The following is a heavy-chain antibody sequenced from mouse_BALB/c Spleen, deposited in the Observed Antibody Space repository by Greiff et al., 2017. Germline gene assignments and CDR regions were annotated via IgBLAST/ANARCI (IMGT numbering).Heavy chain of an antibody. Sequence: QVQLQQPGAELVKPGASVKLSCKASGYTFTSYWMHWVKQRPGQGLEWIGEIDPSDSYTNYNQKFKGKATLTVDKSSSTAYMQLSSLTSEDSAVYYCAPGGIHGSPWFAYWGQGTLVTVSA. CDR2: IDPSDSYT. CDR1: GYTFTSYW. D-gene: IGHD2-2*01. J-gene: IGHJ3*01. V-gene: IGHV1-69*02. CDR3: APGGIHGSPWFAY.